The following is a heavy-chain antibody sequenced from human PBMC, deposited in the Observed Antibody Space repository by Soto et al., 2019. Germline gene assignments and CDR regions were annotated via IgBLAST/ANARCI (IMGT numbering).Heavy chain of an antibody. J-gene: IGHJ6*02. Sequence: PGGSLRLSCEVSGLTYSTAWMHWVRQAPGKGLVWVSSINRDGSVTNYADSVKGRFTISRDSAEKTLYLQINSLRADDTGVYYCARADIVVGTYMRIWGQGTTVTVSS. D-gene: IGHD2-2*01. CDR3: ARADIVVGTYMRI. CDR2: INRDGSVT. CDR1: GLTYSTAW. V-gene: IGHV3-74*01.